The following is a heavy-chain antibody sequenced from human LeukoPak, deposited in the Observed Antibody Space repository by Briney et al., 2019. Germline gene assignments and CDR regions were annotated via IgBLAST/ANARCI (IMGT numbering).Heavy chain of an antibody. CDR1: GGSFSGYY. Sequence: SETLSLTCAVYGGSFSGYYWSWIRQAPGKGLEWIGEINHSGSTNYNPSLKSRVTISVDTSKNQFSLKLSSVTAADTAVYYCARPKRPGSYYYYYYYMDVWGKGTTVTVSS. D-gene: IGHD1-1*01. CDR2: INHSGST. CDR3: ARPKRPGSYYYYYYYMDV. V-gene: IGHV4-34*01. J-gene: IGHJ6*03.